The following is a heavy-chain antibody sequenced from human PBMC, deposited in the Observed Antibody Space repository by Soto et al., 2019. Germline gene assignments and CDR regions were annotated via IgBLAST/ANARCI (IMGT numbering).Heavy chain of an antibody. D-gene: IGHD1-1*01. J-gene: IGHJ6*02. V-gene: IGHV1-69*13. CDR1: GGTFSSYA. Sequence: SVKVSCKASGGTFSSYAISWVRQAPGQGLEWMGGIIPIFGTANYAQKFQGRVTITADESTSTAYMELSSLRSEDTAVYYCARPLEPLYYYYGMDVWGQGTAVTVSS. CDR3: ARPLEPLYYYYGMDV. CDR2: IIPIFGTA.